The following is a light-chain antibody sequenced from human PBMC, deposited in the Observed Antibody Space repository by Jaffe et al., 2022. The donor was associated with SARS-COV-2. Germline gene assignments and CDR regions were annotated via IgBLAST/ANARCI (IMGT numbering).Light chain of an antibody. Sequence: DFQLTQSPSFLSASVGDRVTITCRASQDISSFLAWYRQKPGQAPEVLIYSSSSSQSGIPSRFSGSRSGTEFTLTISSLRPEDFATYYCQQVNSDFMYTFGQGTKVEIK. V-gene: IGKV1-9*01. CDR3: QQVNSDFMYT. J-gene: IGKJ2*01. CDR1: QDISSF. CDR2: SSS.